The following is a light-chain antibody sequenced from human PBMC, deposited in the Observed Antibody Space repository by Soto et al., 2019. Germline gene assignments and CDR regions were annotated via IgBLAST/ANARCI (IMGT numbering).Light chain of an antibody. CDR2: WAS. V-gene: IGKV4-1*01. CDR1: QSVLYSSNNENY. Sequence: DIVMTQSPDSLAVSLGERATINCKSSQSVLYSSNNENYLAWFQQKPGQPPKLLIYWASTRESGVPDRFSGGGSGTDFTLTISSLQAEDVAVYYCQQYYNTPVTFGQGTKVEVK. J-gene: IGKJ1*01. CDR3: QQYYNTPVT.